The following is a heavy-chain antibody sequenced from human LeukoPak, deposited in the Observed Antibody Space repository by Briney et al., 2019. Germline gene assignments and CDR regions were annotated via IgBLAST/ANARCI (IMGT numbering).Heavy chain of an antibody. J-gene: IGHJ3*02. V-gene: IGHV3-7*01. CDR2: IKEDGREK. CDR3: AKTIVGSNVFDI. D-gene: IGHD1-26*01. CDR1: RFSFSSHW. Sequence: GGSLRLSCVASRFSFSSHWMTWVRQAPGKGLEWVANIKEDGREKYYADSVKGRLTISRDNAKNSLYLQMNSLRGEDTAVYYCAKTIVGSNVFDIWGQGTLVTVSS.